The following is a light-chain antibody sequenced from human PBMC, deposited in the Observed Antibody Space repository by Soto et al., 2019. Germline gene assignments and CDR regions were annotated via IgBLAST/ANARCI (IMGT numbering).Light chain of an antibody. J-gene: IGKJ5*01. CDR1: QGISSY. V-gene: IGKV1-8*01. CDR2: AAS. Sequence: AIRMTQSPSSLSASTGDTLTIACRASQGISSYLAWYQQKPGKAHKLLIYAASTLQSGVPSRFRGSGSGTDFTLTISCLQSEDFATYYCQQYYSYPPITFGQGTRLEIK. CDR3: QQYYSYPPIT.